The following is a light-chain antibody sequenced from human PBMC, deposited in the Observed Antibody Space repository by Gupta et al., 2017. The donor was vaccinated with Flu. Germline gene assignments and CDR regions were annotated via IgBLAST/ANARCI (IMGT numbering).Light chain of an antibody. CDR2: DES. V-gene: IGLV3-21*02. CDR3: QVWDSSSDHPVV. CDR1: NIGSKS. J-gene: IGLJ2*01. Sequence: SYVLTQPPSGSVAPGQTARITRGGNNIGSKSVHWYQQKPGKAPVLVVYDESDQYSGIPERFSGSNSGNTATLTISRVEAGDEADYYCQVWDSSSDHPVVFGGGTKLTVL.